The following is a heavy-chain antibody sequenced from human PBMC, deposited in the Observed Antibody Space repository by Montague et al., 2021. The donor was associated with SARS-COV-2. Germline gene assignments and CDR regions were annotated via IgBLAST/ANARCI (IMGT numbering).Heavy chain of an antibody. V-gene: IGHV4-31*03. Sequence: TLSLTCSVSSDPISRAGYFWTWIRHHPTEGLEWIGYVYYTGSTDYNPSLKSRVSMSIDTSRNQFSLKMSSVTAADTAVYYCARDRYGHFDYWGQGTLVTVSS. CDR3: ARDRYGHFDY. CDR2: VYYTGST. CDR1: SDPISRAGYF. D-gene: IGHD5-18*01. J-gene: IGHJ4*02.